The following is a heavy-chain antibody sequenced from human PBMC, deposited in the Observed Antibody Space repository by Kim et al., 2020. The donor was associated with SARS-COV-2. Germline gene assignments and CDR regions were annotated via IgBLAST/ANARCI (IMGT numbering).Heavy chain of an antibody. CDR3: TTGRGIVVVPAGAYYYYGMDV. CDR2: IKSKTDGGTT. V-gene: IGHV3-15*01. D-gene: IGHD2-2*01. Sequence: GGSLRLSCAASGFTFSNAWMSWVRQAPGKGLEWVGRIKSKTDGGTTDYAAPVKGRFTISRDDSKNTLYLQMNSLKTEDTAVYYCTTGRGIVVVPAGAYYYYGMDVWGQGTTVTVSS. CDR1: GFTFSNAW. J-gene: IGHJ6*02.